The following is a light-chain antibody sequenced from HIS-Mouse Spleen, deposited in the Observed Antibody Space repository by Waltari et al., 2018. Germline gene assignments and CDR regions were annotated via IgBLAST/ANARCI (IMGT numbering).Light chain of an antibody. CDR1: RSDVGGYNH. J-gene: IGLJ1*01. Sequence: QSALTQPASVSGSPGQSITISCTGTRSDVGGYNHVPWYQQHPGKAPKLMIYEVSNRPSGVSNRFSGSKSGNTASLTISGLQAEDEADYYCSSYTSSSTLDSNYVFGTGTKVTVL. V-gene: IGLV2-14*01. CDR2: EVS. CDR3: SSYTSSSTLDSNYV.